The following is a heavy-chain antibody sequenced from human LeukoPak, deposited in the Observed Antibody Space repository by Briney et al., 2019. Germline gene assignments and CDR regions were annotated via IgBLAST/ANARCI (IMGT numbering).Heavy chain of an antibody. CDR2: IKQDGSEK. CDR1: GFTFSSYW. Sequence: PGESLRLSCAASGFTFSSYWMSWVRQAPGKGLEWVANIKQDGSEKYYVDSVKGRFTISRDNAKNSLYLQMNSLRAEDTAVYYCARDVAAGVFDYWGQGTLVTVSS. J-gene: IGHJ4*02. V-gene: IGHV3-7*01. CDR3: ARDVAAGVFDY. D-gene: IGHD6-13*01.